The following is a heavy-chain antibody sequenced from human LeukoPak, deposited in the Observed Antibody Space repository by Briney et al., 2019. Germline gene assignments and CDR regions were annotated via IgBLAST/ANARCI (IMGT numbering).Heavy chain of an antibody. CDR2: LYSGGTT. J-gene: IGHJ5*02. V-gene: IGHV3-53*01. Sequence: PGGSLRLSCAASGFTVSNYYMSWVRQAPGKGLEWVSVLYSGGTTHYADSVKGRFTISRDNSKNTLFLQMDSLRPEDTAVYYCVRGTWFDPRGQGTLVTVSS. CDR1: GFTVSNYY. CDR3: VRGTWFDP. D-gene: IGHD1-1*01.